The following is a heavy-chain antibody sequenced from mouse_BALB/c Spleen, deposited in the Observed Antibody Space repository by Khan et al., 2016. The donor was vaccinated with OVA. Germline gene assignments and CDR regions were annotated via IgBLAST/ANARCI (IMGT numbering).Heavy chain of an antibody. V-gene: IGHV5-17*02. D-gene: IGHD2-1*01. CDR1: GFTLSSFG. CDR2: ISSGSSTI. J-gene: IGHJ1*01. Sequence: EVQLLETGGGLVQPGGSRKLSCAASGFTLSSFGMHWVRQAPMKGLEWVAYISSGSSTIYYVDTVKGRFTISRDNPKNTLFLQMPSLRSEDTAMYYCERSGGNVHWYFAVWGAGTSVTVSS. CDR3: ERSGGNVHWYFAV.